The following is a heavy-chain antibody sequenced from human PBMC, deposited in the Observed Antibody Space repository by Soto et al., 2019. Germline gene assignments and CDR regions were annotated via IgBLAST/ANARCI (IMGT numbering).Heavy chain of an antibody. V-gene: IGHV3-49*03. D-gene: IGHD6-13*01. J-gene: IGHJ4*02. CDR1: GFNFGDYA. Sequence: GGSLRLSCTASGFNFGDYAMSWFRQAPGKGLEWVGFIRSKAYGGTTEYAASVKGRFTISRDDSKSIAYLQMNSLKTEDTAVYYCTRSSIAAAAYFDYWGQGTLVTVSS. CDR3: TRSSIAAAAYFDY. CDR2: IRSKAYGGTT.